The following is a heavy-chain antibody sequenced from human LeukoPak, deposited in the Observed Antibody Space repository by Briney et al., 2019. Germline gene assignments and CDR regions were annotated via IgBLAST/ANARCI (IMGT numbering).Heavy chain of an antibody. CDR3: AKDAGYCSGGSCYSDDY. V-gene: IGHV3-23*01. CDR2: ISGSGGST. J-gene: IGHJ4*02. Sequence: SCKASGGTFSSYAMSWVRQAPGKGLEWVSAISGSGGSTYYADSVKGRFTISRDNSKNTLYLQMNSLRAEDTAVYYCAKDAGYCSGGSCYSDDYWGQGTLVTVSS. D-gene: IGHD2-15*01. CDR1: GGTFSSYA.